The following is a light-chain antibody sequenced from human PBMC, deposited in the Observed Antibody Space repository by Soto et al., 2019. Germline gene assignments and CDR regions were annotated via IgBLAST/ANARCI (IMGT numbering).Light chain of an antibody. CDR1: QSVSTF. Sequence: EIVLTQFPATLSLSPGERATLSCRASQSVSTFLAWYQQKPGQAPRILVYDASKRATGIPARFSGSGSGTDFTLTLSSLEPEDFAVYYCQQRRSWRVTFGGGTKVEIK. V-gene: IGKV3-11*01. J-gene: IGKJ4*01. CDR2: DAS. CDR3: QQRRSWRVT.